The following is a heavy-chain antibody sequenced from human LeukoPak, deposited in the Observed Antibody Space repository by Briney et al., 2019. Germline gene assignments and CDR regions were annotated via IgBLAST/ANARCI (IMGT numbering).Heavy chain of an antibody. CDR3: ARIRTSEKYFDL. J-gene: IGHJ2*01. Sequence: AGGSLRLSCAASGFTFSDYYMSWIRQAPGKGLEWVSYISSSSSYTNYADSVKGRFTISRDNAKNSLYLQMNSLRAVDTAVYYCARIRTSEKYFDLWGRGTLVTVSS. V-gene: IGHV3-11*06. CDR2: ISSSSSYT. D-gene: IGHD1-1*01. CDR1: GFTFSDYY.